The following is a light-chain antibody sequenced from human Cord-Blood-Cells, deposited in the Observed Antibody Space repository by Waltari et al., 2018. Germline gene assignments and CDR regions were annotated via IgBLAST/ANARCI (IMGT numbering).Light chain of an antibody. CDR2: AAS. CDR3: QQSYSTHLT. J-gene: IGKJ4*01. CDR1: QSISSY. V-gene: IGKV1-39*01. Sequence: DIQMTQSPSSLSASVGDRVTITCRASQSISSYLNWYQQKPGKAPKLLIYAASSLQSGVPSRFSGSGSGTDFTLTISSPQPEDFATYYCQQSYSTHLTFGGGTKVEIK.